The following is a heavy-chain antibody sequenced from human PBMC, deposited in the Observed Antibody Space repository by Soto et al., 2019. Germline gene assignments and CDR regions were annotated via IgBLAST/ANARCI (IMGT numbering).Heavy chain of an antibody. CDR3: ARDRMAADSGPYYSFWRYYGMDV. V-gene: IGHV4-30-2*01. CDR2: VSHRGST. J-gene: IGHJ6*02. CDR1: GGSISSDGYS. Sequence: QLQLRESGSGLVKPSQTLSLTCGVSGGSISSDGYSWSWIRQPPGKGLEWIGYVSHRGSTSYNPSLKSRVTISVDRSKNQFSLRLNSVTAADTAVYYCARDRMAADSGPYYSFWRYYGMDVWGQGTTVTVSS. D-gene: IGHD3-3*01.